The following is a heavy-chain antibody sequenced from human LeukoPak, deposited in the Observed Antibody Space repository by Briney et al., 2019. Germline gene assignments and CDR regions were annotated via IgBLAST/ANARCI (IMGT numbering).Heavy chain of an antibody. CDR3: ARSTGGGSSSY. CDR2: INSDGSST. Sequence: PPGGSLRLSCAASGFTFSSYWMQWVRQVPGKGLLWVSRINSDGSSTSYADSVKGRFTISRDNAKNTVYLRMNSLRVEDTAVYYCARSTGGGSSSYWGQGTLVTVSS. CDR1: GFTFSSYW. J-gene: IGHJ4*02. D-gene: IGHD6-13*01. V-gene: IGHV3-74*01.